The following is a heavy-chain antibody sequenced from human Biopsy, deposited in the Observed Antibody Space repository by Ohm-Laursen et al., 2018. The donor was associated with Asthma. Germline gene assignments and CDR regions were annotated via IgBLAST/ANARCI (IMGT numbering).Heavy chain of an antibody. CDR3: ARLADCSGGACYSYGWFDP. D-gene: IGHD2-15*01. CDR1: CGSIRSHD. V-gene: IGHV4-59*11. CDR2: VSHTGST. Sequence: GTLSLICTVSCGSIRSHDWTWIRLPPGKGLEYIGDVSHTGSTNYNPSLKSRVTMSLDTSKSQFSLRLTSVTPADTAVYYCARLADCSGGACYSYGWFDPWGQGTRVTVSS. J-gene: IGHJ5*02.